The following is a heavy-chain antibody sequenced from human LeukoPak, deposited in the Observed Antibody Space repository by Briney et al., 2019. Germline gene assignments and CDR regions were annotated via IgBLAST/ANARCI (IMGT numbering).Heavy chain of an antibody. J-gene: IGHJ4*02. Sequence: PGGSLRLSCAASGFTFSGCWMGWVRQAPGKGLEWVANIDQDGSGRYYVDSVKGRFTISRDNAKNSLYLQMNSLRAEDTAVYYCARDLYSGSYYGANYWGQGTLVTVSS. CDR2: IDQDGSGR. D-gene: IGHD1-26*01. V-gene: IGHV3-7*01. CDR3: ARDLYSGSYYGANY. CDR1: GFTFSGCW.